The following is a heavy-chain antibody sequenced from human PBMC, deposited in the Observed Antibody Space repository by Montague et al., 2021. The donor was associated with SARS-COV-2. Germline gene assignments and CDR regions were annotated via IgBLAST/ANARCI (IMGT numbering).Heavy chain of an antibody. D-gene: IGHD3-10*01. CDR3: ARLGAITLVRGITKADFSNYGMDV. Sequence: SETLSLTCIVSGGSTNYYYWSWIRQSPGKGLEWIGYMYYSGSTNYNPSLKSRVTMSIDRSKNQFSLKLRSVTAADTAVYYCARLGAITLVRGITKADFSNYGMDVWGQGTTVTVSS. J-gene: IGHJ6*02. CDR1: GGSTNYYY. CDR2: MYYSGST. V-gene: IGHV4-59*12.